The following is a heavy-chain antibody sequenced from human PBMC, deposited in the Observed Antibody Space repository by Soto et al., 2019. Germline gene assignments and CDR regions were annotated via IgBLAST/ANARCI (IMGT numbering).Heavy chain of an antibody. Sequence: PSETRSLTCTVSGGSVNSYYWSWIRQPPGKGLEWIGCIYYSGSANYNPSLKSRVTMSVDTSKNLFSLKLSSVTAADTAVFYCARTSRGYDYNGYFDFWGHGTLVTVSS. CDR2: IYYSGSA. J-gene: IGHJ4*01. CDR1: GGSVNSYY. V-gene: IGHV4-59*08. CDR3: ARTSRGYDYNGYFDF. D-gene: IGHD5-12*01.